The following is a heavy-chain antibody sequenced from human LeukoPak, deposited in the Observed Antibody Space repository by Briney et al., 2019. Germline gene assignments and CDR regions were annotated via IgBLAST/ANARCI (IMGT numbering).Heavy chain of an antibody. CDR3: ARARITIFGVVISTFDY. D-gene: IGHD3-3*01. V-gene: IGHV1-18*01. CDR1: GYTFTSYG. Sequence: ASAKVSCKASGYTFTSYGISWVRQAPGQGLEWMGWISAYNGNTNYAQKLQGRVTMTTDTSTSTAYMELRSLRSDDTAVYYCARARITIFGVVISTFDYWGQGTLVTVSS. J-gene: IGHJ4*02. CDR2: ISAYNGNT.